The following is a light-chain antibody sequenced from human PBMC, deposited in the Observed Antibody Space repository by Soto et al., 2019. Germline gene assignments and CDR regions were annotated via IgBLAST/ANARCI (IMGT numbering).Light chain of an antibody. Sequence: DVVMTQSPDSLADALVDSATINFNSVLSLLSSFNNKNYLGWYQQKPGQPPKLXIYWASTRESGVPDRFTGSGSGTDFSLTISGLQAEDVAVYFCHQYHSTPWTFGQGTKVDIK. V-gene: IGKV4-1*01. CDR1: LSLLSSFNNKNY. CDR3: HQYHSTPWT. J-gene: IGKJ1*01. CDR2: WAS.